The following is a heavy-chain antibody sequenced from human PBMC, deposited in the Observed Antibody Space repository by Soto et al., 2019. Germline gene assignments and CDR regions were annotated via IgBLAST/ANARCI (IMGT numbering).Heavy chain of an antibody. CDR1: GYTFTNYA. Sequence: ASVKVSCKASGYTFTNYAMHWVRQAPGQRLEWMGWINTGNGNTKYSQKFRGRVTITRDTSASTAYMELSSLRSEDTAVYYCASEYCGGDCYSAARYGMDVWAQGTTVTVSS. J-gene: IGHJ6*02. V-gene: IGHV1-3*04. D-gene: IGHD2-21*02. CDR3: ASEYCGGDCYSAARYGMDV. CDR2: INTGNGNT.